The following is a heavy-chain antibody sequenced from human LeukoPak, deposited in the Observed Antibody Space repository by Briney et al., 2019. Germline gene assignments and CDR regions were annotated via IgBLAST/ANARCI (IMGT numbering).Heavy chain of an antibody. CDR2: ISSSGSTI. J-gene: IGHJ4*02. CDR1: GFTFSDYY. Sequence: PGGSLRLSCAASGFTFSDYYMSWIRQAPGKGLEWVSYISSSGSTIYYADSEKGRFTISRDNAKNSLYLQMNSLRAEDTALYYCAREGSDYDYVWGSYRAYYFDYWGQGTLVTVSS. V-gene: IGHV3-11*01. CDR3: AREGSDYDYVWGSYRAYYFDY. D-gene: IGHD3-16*02.